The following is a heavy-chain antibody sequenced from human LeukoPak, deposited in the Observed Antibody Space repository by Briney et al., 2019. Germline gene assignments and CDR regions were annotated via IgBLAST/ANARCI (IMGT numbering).Heavy chain of an antibody. CDR2: IYYSGST. V-gene: IGHV4-59*01. CDR1: GGSISSYY. Sequence: PSETLSLTCTVSGGSISSYYWSWIRQPPGKGLEWIGYIYYSGSTNYNPSLKSRVTISVDTSKNQFSLKLSSVTAADTAVYYCARGGRDILTGRQQFNWFDPWGQGTLVTVSS. J-gene: IGHJ5*02. CDR3: ARGGRDILTGRQQFNWFDP. D-gene: IGHD3-9*01.